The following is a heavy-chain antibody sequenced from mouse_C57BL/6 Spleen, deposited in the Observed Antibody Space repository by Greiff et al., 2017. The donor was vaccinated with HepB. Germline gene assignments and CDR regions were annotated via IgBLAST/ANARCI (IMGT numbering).Heavy chain of an antibody. CDR1: GYTFNDYY. D-gene: IGHD1-1*01. CDR2: INPYNGGT. J-gene: IGHJ2*01. V-gene: IGHV1-19*01. CDR3: ARQGVLLRQELGY. Sequence: VQLQQSGPVLVKPGASVKMSCKASGYTFNDYYMNWVKQSHGKSLEWIGVINPYNGGTSYNQKFKGKATLTVDKSSSTAYMELNSLTSEDSAVYYCARQGVLLRQELGYWGQGTTLTVSS.